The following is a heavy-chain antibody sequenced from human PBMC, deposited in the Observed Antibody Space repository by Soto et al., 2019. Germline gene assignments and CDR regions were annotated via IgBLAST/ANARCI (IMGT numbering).Heavy chain of an antibody. CDR1: GGTFSSYA. D-gene: IGHD2-2*01. Sequence: QVQLVQSGAEVKKPGSSVKVSCKASGGTFSSYAISWVRQAPGQGLEWMGGIIPISDTTNYAQKFKGRVTITADESTSTAYMELSSLRSEDTAVYYCARSQGSSTSLEIYYYYCYGMDVWGQGTTVTVSS. CDR3: ARSQGSSTSLEIYYYYCYGMDV. V-gene: IGHV1-69*01. J-gene: IGHJ6*02. CDR2: IIPISDTT.